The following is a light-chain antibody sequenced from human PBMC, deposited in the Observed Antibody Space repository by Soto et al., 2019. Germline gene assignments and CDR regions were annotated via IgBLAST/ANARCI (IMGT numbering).Light chain of an antibody. CDR3: QQSYSTLALT. CDR2: AAS. V-gene: IGKV1-39*01. Sequence: DIQMTQSPYSLSASVGDRVIITCRASQSIKSYLNWYQQKPGKAPKLLIYAASSLQSGVPSRFSGSGSGTDFTLTISSLQPEDFATYYWQQSYSTLALTFGGGTKVEIK. J-gene: IGKJ4*01. CDR1: QSIKSY.